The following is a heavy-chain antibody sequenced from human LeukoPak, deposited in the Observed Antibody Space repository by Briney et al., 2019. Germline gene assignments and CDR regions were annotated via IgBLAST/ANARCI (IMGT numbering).Heavy chain of an antibody. CDR1: GYTFTCYY. Sequence: ASVKVSCKASGYTFTCYYMHWVRQAPGQGLEWMGWINPNSGGTNYAQKFQGRVTMTRDTSISAAYMELSRLRSDDTAVYYCARDRPSSGGSGIFDPWGQGTLVTVSS. CDR2: INPNSGGT. V-gene: IGHV1-2*02. D-gene: IGHD2-15*01. CDR3: ARDRPSSGGSGIFDP. J-gene: IGHJ5*02.